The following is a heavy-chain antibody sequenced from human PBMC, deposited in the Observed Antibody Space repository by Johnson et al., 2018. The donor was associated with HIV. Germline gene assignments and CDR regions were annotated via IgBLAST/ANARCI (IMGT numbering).Heavy chain of an antibody. CDR2: ISYDGSNK. CDR1: GFTFSSYA. CDR3: ASIDYDILTGYYYEAFDI. V-gene: IGHV3-30-3*01. D-gene: IGHD3-9*01. Sequence: VQLVESGGGVVQPGRSLRLSCAASGFTFSSYAMHWVRQAPGKGLEWVAVISYDGSNKYYADSVKGRFTISRDNSKNTLYLQMNSLRAEDTAVYYCASIDYDILTGYYYEAFDIWGQGTMVTVSS. J-gene: IGHJ3*02.